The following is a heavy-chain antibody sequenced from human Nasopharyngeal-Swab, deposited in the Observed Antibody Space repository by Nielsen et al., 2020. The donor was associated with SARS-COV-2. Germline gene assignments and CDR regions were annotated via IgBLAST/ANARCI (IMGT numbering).Heavy chain of an antibody. J-gene: IGHJ5*02. V-gene: IGHV1-69*10. CDR2: ILPILGIA. D-gene: IGHD2-2*01. CDR3: ARGGRGVVVPAAIGWFDP. Sequence: WVRQAPGQGLEWMGGILPILGIANYAQKFQGRVTITADKSTSTAYMELSSLRSEDTAVYYCARGGRGVVVPAAIGWFDPWGQGTLVTVSS.